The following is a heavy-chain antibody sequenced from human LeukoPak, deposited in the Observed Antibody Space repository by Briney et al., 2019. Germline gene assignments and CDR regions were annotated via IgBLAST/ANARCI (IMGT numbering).Heavy chain of an antibody. V-gene: IGHV5-51*01. J-gene: IGHJ5*02. CDR2: IYPGDSDT. D-gene: IGHD6-13*01. CDR1: GYSITSYW. Sequence: GKSLKISSKGTGYSITSYWSRCLRQMPGKRLEWMGIIYPGDSDTRYSPSFQGQVTISADKSISTAYLQWISLKASDTAMYYCACRDLSSTWSYPWGQGTLVTVSS. CDR3: ACRDLSSTWSYP.